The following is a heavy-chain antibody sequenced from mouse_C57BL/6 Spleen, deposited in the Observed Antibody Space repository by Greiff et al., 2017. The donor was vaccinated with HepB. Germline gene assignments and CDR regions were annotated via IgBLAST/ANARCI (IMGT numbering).Heavy chain of an antibody. V-gene: IGHV1-50*01. CDR3: ARWEVTRYDYAMDY. CDR2: IDPSDSYT. D-gene: IGHD2-2*01. J-gene: IGHJ4*01. Sequence: QVQLQQPGAELVKPGASVKLSCKASGYTFTSYWMQWVKQRPGQGLEWIGEIDPSDSYTNYNQKFKGKATLTVDTSSSTAYMQLSSLTSEDSAVYYCARWEVTRYDYAMDYWGQGTSVTVSS. CDR1: GYTFTSYW.